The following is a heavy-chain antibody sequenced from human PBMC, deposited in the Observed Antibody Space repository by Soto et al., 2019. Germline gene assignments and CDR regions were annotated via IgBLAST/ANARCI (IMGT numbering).Heavy chain of an antibody. V-gene: IGHV2-5*02. CDR2: FYWDGDK. D-gene: IGHD1-26*01. CDR1: GFSLSAYGVG. Sequence: QITLKESGPPLAKPTQTLTLTCTFSGFSLSAYGVGVGWIRQPPRKALEWLALFYWDGDKRYSPSLKSRLTITKDTCTIQVVLTMTNMAPVATPTYSCALAVGSWGRYYFVSWGQGTLVSVAS. J-gene: IGHJ4*02. CDR3: ALAVGSWGRYYFVS.